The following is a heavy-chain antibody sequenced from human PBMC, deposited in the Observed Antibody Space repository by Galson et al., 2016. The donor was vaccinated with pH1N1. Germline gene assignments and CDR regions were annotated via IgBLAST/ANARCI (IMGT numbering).Heavy chain of an antibody. CDR1: GFSVSTSGVG. V-gene: IGHV2-5*02. CDR3: AHREVIITNAFDF. D-gene: IGHD3-22*01. CDR2: IYWDDDK. Sequence: ALVKPTQTLTLTCTFSGFSVSTSGVGAAWIRQPPGKALEWLALIYWDDDKRYSPSLKNRLTITNDISKNQVVLTMTNMDPADTATYYCAHREVIITNAFDFWGQGTMVTVSS. J-gene: IGHJ3*01.